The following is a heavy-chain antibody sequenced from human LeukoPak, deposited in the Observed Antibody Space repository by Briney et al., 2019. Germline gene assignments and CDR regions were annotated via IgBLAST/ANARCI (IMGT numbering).Heavy chain of an antibody. D-gene: IGHD3-16*01. CDR1: GFTFNTYW. V-gene: IGHV3-74*01. Sequence: PGGSLRLSCSASGFTFNTYWMHWVRRVPGKGLVWVSRINGDGTYLNYADSVKGRFTISRHNGKNTVYLQMNSLRVDDTAVYYCARDANWAVNDYWGQGTLVTVSA. CDR3: ARDANWAVNDY. CDR2: INGDGTYL. J-gene: IGHJ4*02.